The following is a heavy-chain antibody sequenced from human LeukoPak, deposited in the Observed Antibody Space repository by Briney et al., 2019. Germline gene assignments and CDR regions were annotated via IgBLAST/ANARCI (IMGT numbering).Heavy chain of an antibody. Sequence: GTSVKVSCKASGFTITRSAVQWVRQARGQRLEWIGWIVVGSGNTNYAQKFQERVTITRDMSTSTAYMELSSLRSEDTAVYYCAAAYSVSDAFDIWGQGTMVTVSS. J-gene: IGHJ3*02. D-gene: IGHD5/OR15-5a*01. CDR1: GFTITRSA. CDR2: IVVGSGNT. CDR3: AAAYSVSDAFDI. V-gene: IGHV1-58*01.